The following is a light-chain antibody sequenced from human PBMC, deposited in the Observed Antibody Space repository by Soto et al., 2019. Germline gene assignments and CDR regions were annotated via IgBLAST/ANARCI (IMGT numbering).Light chain of an antibody. CDR3: HQRYVWSHWA. CDR1: QSLHTF. J-gene: IGKJ1*01. V-gene: IGKV3-11*01. Sequence: SHDTMTLSPGDGVSLSFRASQSLHTFLAWYLQQPCQAPRLLIYDGSYRATGIPARFSGSGSGTDFSLTISSRVAQDFAACYYHQRYVWSHWAVGQGSKVDIK. CDR2: DGS.